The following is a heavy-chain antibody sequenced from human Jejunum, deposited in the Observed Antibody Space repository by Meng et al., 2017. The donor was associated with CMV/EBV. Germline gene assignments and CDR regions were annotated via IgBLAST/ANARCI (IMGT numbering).Heavy chain of an antibody. J-gene: IGHJ5*02. Sequence: YTLCCYDINIVRQVTRPGPEWMGRMDPNSGNRGYAQKAQGRETLTRTTSISAANMERCNLSSEDTAVYYGARAWIECEKSIDPWGQGTLVTVSS. CDR1: YTLCCYD. CDR3: ARAWIECEKSIDP. D-gene: IGHD2-2*03. V-gene: IGHV1-8*01. CDR2: MDPNSGNR.